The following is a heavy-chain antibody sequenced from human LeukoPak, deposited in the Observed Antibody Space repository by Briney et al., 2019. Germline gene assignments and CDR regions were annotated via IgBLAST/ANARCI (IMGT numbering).Heavy chain of an antibody. CDR3: ARDRLGAAADYFDY. CDR1: GGSFSSHY. V-gene: IGHV4-59*11. J-gene: IGHJ4*02. D-gene: IGHD6-13*01. Sequence: SETLSLTCTVSGGSFSSHYWSWIRQPPGKGLERIGYIYYSGSTNYNPSLKSRVTISVDTSKNQFSLKLTSVTAADTAVYYCARDRLGAAADYFDYWGQGTLVTVSS. CDR2: IYYSGST.